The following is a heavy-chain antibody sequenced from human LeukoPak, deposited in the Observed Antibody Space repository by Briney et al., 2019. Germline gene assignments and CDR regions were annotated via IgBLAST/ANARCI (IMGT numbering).Heavy chain of an antibody. D-gene: IGHD3-22*01. CDR2: IYHSGST. CDR3: ARNYDRMDY. J-gene: IGHJ4*02. CDR1: GGSISSSNW. Sequence: PSETLSLTCAVSGGSISSSNWWSWVRQPPGKGLEWIGEIYHSGSTHYNPSLKSRVTMSVDTSKNQFSLKVSSVTAADTAVYFCARNYDRMDYWGQGTLVTVSS. V-gene: IGHV4-4*02.